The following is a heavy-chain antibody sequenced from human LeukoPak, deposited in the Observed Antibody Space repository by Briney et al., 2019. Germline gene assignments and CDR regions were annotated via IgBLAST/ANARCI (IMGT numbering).Heavy chain of an antibody. CDR2: ISASGYTT. CDR3: AKGQMATLLAYFDY. CDR1: GFTFSSYA. Sequence: GGSLRLSCAASGFTFSSYAMSWARQAPGKGLEWVSTISASGYTTYYADSVKGRFTISRDNSRNTLYLQMNSLRAEDTAVYYCAKGQMATLLAYFDYWGQGTLVTVSS. V-gene: IGHV3-23*01. J-gene: IGHJ4*02. D-gene: IGHD5-24*01.